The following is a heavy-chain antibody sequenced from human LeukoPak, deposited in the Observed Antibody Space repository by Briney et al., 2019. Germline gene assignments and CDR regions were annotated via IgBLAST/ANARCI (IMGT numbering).Heavy chain of an antibody. D-gene: IGHD4-17*01. CDR3: ARKDYGDYHLDY. Sequence: GGSLRLSCAASGFTFNNHWMHWVRQAPGKGLVWVSRIKSDGSTTSYADSVKGRFTISRDNAKNTLYLQMNSLRAEDTAVYYCARKDYGDYHLDYWGQGTLVTVSS. CDR1: GFTFNNHW. CDR2: IKSDGSTT. J-gene: IGHJ4*02. V-gene: IGHV3-74*01.